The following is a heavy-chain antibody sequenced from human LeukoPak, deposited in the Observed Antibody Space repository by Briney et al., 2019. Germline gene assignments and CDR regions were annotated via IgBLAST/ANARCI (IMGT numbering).Heavy chain of an antibody. CDR2: INPNSGGT. V-gene: IGHV1-2*02. D-gene: IGHD6-13*01. Sequence: GASVKVSCKASGYTFTSYYMHSVRQAPGQGLEWMGWINPNSGGTNYAQKFQGRVTMTRDTSISTAYMELSRLRPDYTAVYYCARGSSGQEQLAYWGQGTLVTVSS. J-gene: IGHJ4*02. CDR1: GYTFTSYY. CDR3: ARGSSGQEQLAY.